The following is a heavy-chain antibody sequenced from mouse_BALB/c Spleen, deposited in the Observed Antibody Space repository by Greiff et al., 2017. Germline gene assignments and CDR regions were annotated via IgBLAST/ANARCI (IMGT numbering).Heavy chain of an antibody. Sequence: VQLQQSGAELVRSGASVKLSCTASGFNIKDYYMHWVKQRPEQGLEWIGWIDPENGDTEYAPKFQGKATMTADTSSNTAYLQLSILTSEDTAVYYCSSWGFAYWGQGTLVTVSA. CDR3: SSWGFAY. J-gene: IGHJ3*01. D-gene: IGHD1-1*01. CDR2: IDPENGDT. V-gene: IGHV14-4*02. CDR1: GFNIKDYY.